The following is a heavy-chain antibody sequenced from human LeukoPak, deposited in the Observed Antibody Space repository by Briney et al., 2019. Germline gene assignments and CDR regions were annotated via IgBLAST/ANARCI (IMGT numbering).Heavy chain of an antibody. CDR3: ARAPGGNPTTHYFDY. D-gene: IGHD1-14*01. J-gene: IGHJ4*02. CDR1: GGSISSYY. Sequence: SETLSLTCTVSGGSISSYYWSWIRQPPGEGLEWIGRIYTSGSTNYNPSLKSRVTMSVDTSKNQFSLNLSSVTAADTAVYYCARAPGGNPTTHYFDYWGQGTLVTVSS. V-gene: IGHV4-4*07. CDR2: IYTSGST.